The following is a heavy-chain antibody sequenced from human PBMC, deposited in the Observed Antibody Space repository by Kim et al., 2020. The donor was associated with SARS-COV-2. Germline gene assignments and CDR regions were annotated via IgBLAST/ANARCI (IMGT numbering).Heavy chain of an antibody. D-gene: IGHD3-16*02. J-gene: IGHJ6*02. CDR1: GFTFDDYA. CDR2: ISGDGGST. Sequence: GGSLRLSCAASGFTFDDYAMHWVRQAPVKGLEWVSLISGDGGSTYYADSVKGRFTISRDNSKNSLYLQMNSLRTEDTALYYCAKDLLAYLRLGELSYGMDVWGQGTTVTVSS. CDR3: AKDLLAYLRLGELSYGMDV. V-gene: IGHV3-43*02.